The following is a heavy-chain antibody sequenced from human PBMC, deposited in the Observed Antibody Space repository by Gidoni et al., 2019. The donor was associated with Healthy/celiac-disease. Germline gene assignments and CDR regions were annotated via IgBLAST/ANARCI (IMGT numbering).Heavy chain of an antibody. CDR2: INHSGST. CDR3: ARPLSSGWYRYFDY. CDR1: GGSFSGYY. Sequence: QVHLPQWGAGLLPPSETLSLTCAVYGGSFSGYYWLWIRQPPGKGLEWIGEINHSGSTNYNPPLKSRVTISVDTSKNQFSLKLSSVTAADTAVYYCARPLSSGWYRYFDYWGQGTLVTVSS. J-gene: IGHJ4*02. V-gene: IGHV4-34*01. D-gene: IGHD6-19*01.